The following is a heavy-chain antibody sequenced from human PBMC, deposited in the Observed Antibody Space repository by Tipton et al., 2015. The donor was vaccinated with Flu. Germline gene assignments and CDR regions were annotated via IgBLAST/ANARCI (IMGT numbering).Heavy chain of an antibody. D-gene: IGHD6-19*01. V-gene: IGHV4-39*01. CDR1: GGSISSSRYR. J-gene: IGHJ5*02. CDR3: ARGGKSYSSGWHGP. CDR2: VYYSGST. Sequence: LRLSCIVSGGSISSSRYRWGWIRQPPGKTLEWIGSVYYSGSTYFNPSLKSRVTISVDTSKNQFSLNLNSVTATDTAVYYCARGGKSYSSGWHGPWGQGALVTVSS.